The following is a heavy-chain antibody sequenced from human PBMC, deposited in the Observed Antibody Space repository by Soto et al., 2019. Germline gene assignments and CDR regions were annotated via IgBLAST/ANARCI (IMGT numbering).Heavy chain of an antibody. CDR3: AKDGGSYYYFDY. CDR2: ISYDGSNK. J-gene: IGHJ4*02. Sequence: QVQLVESGGGVVQPGRSLRLSCAASGFTFSSYGMHWVRQAPGKGLEWVAVISYDGSNKYYADSVKGRFTISRDNSKNTLYLQMNSLRAEDTAVYYCAKDGGSYYYFDYWGQGTLVTVSS. V-gene: IGHV3-30*18. CDR1: GFTFSSYG. D-gene: IGHD1-26*01.